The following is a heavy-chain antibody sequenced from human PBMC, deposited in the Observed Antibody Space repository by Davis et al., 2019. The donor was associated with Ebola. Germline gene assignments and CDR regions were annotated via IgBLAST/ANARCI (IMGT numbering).Heavy chain of an antibody. V-gene: IGHV1-18*04. J-gene: IGHJ4*02. Sequence: GESLKISCKGSGYTFTGYYMQWVRQAPGQGLEWMGWISAYNGNTNYAQKVQGRVTMTTDTSTSTAYMELRSLRSDDTAVYYCARDSFDYWGQGTLVTVSS. CDR1: GYTFTGYY. CDR2: ISAYNGNT. CDR3: ARDSFDY.